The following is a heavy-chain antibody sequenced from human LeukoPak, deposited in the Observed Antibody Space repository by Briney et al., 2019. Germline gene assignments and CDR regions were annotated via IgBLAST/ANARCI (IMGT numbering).Heavy chain of an antibody. V-gene: IGHV1-8*03. J-gene: IGHJ4*02. CDR3: ARGRRDIVVVPAALYYFDY. CDR1: GYTFTSYD. Sequence: ASVKVSCKASGYTFTSYDINWVRQATGQGLEWMGWMNPNSGNTGYAQKFQGRVTITRNTSISTAYMELSSLRSEDTAVYYCARGRRDIVVVPAALYYFDYWGQGTLVTVSS. D-gene: IGHD2-2*01. CDR2: MNPNSGNT.